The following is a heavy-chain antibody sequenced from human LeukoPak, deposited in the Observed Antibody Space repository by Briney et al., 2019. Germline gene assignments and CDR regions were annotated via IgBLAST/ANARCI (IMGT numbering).Heavy chain of an antibody. CDR1: GFSFSSYS. CDR2: ISSSSSYI. CDR3: ARAGSDFGGNSDFDY. D-gene: IGHD4-23*01. Sequence: GGSLRLSCAASGFSFSSYSMNWVRQAPGKGLEWVSSISSSSSYIYYADSVEGRFTIPRDNAKNSLYLQMNSLRAEDTAAYYCARAGSDFGGNSDFDYWGQGTQVIVSS. J-gene: IGHJ4*02. V-gene: IGHV3-21*01.